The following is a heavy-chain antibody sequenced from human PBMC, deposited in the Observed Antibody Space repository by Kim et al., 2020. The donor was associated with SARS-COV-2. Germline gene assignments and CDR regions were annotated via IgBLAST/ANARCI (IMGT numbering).Heavy chain of an antibody. V-gene: IGHV3-30*18. CDR3: AKDIATVYYFDY. CDR1: GFTFSSYG. D-gene: IGHD4-17*01. CDR2: ISYDGSNK. Sequence: GGSLRLSCAASGFTFSSYGMHWVRQAPGKGLEWVAVISYDGSNKYYADSVKGRFTISRDNSKNTLYLQMNSLRAEDTAVYYCAKDIATVYYFDYWGQGTLVTVSS. J-gene: IGHJ4*02.